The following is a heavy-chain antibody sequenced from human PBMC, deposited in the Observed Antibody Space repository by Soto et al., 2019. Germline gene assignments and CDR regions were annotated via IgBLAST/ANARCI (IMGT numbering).Heavy chain of an antibody. CDR1: GCTFGNYA. Sequence: GSLILACAASGCTFGNYAMTWVRQAPGKGLECVSRISGSGGGTYYADSVKGRFTISRDNSENTLYLHLNSLRVEDTAIYYCERITHRYDALTGPGYWGQGALVTVYS. D-gene: IGHD3-9*01. J-gene: IGHJ4*02. V-gene: IGHV3-23*01. CDR3: ERITHRYDALTGPGY. CDR2: ISGSGGGT.